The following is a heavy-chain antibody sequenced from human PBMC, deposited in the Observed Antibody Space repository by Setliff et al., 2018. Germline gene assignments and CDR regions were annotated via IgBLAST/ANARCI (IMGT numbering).Heavy chain of an antibody. CDR2: IDPDGIGK. V-gene: IGHV3-7*01. D-gene: IGHD4-17*01. Sequence: GGSLRLSCQASGFTFENYWMTWVRQAPGKGLEWVANIDPDGIGKYYIDSVRGRFTISRDNAKNSLYLQMNNLRAEDTALYSCARDGVSYALDVWGQGTTVTVSS. CDR3: ARDGVSYALDV. J-gene: IGHJ6*02. CDR1: GFTFENYW.